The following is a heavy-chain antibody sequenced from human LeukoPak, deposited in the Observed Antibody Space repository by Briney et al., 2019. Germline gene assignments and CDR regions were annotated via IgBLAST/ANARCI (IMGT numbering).Heavy chain of an antibody. CDR2: INPSGGST. J-gene: IGHJ4*02. CDR1: GYTFTSYY. V-gene: IGHV1-46*01. Sequence: ASVKVSCKASGYTFTSYYIHWVRQAPGQGLEWMGIINPSGGSTTYALRFQGRVTMTRDTSTSTVYMELSSLRSEDTAVYYCARERFTGSSWQLYYFDYWGQGTLVTVSS. CDR3: ARERFTGSSWQLYYFDY. D-gene: IGHD6-13*01.